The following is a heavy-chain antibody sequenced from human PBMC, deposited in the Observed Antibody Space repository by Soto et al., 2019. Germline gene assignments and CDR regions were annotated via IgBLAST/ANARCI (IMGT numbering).Heavy chain of an antibody. CDR3: AVYDILTAGDIDWFDP. V-gene: IGHV4-34*01. Sequence: SETLSLTCSVYGGSFSGYYWSWIRQPPGKGLEWIGEINHTGNTKYNPSLKRRVSISSDMSKSQFSLQLNSVTAADTAVYYCAVYDILTAGDIDWFDPWGQGTLVTVSS. D-gene: IGHD3-9*01. CDR1: GGSFSGYY. CDR2: INHTGNT. J-gene: IGHJ5*02.